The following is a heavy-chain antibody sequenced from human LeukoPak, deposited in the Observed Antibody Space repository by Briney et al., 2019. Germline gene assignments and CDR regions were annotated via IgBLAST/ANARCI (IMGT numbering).Heavy chain of an antibody. CDR1: GFTFSSYA. D-gene: IGHD2-2*01. J-gene: IGHJ4*02. CDR3: AKGYCASTTCYSRFEN. V-gene: IGHV3-23*01. CDR2: ISGGGGST. Sequence: GGSLRLSCAASGFTFSSYAMSWVRQAPGKGLEWVSAISGGGGSTFYADSVKGRFTISRDNSKNTLFLQMNSLRAEDTAVYYCAKGYCASTTCYSRFENWGQGTQVTVSS.